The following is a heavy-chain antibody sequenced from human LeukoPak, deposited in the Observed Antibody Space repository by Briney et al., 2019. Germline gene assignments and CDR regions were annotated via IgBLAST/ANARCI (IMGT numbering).Heavy chain of an antibody. CDR1: GFTFSSYE. D-gene: IGHD1-1*01. CDR3: ARDRPNLEPYDY. J-gene: IGHJ4*02. V-gene: IGHV3-48*03. Sequence: GGSLRLSCAASGFTFSSYEMNWVRQAPGKGLEWVSYISSNGSTIYYVDSVKGRFTISRDNAKNSLYLQMNRLRAEDTAVYYCARDRPNLEPYDYRGQGTLVTVSS. CDR2: ISSNGSTI.